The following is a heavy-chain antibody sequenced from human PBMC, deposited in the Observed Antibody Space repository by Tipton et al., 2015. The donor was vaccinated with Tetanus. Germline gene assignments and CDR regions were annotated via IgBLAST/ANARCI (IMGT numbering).Heavy chain of an antibody. CDR2: INHSGST. V-gene: IGHV4-61*01. CDR1: GGSVSSGSYY. CDR3: ARGRFDAFDI. J-gene: IGHJ3*02. Sequence: GLVKPSETLSLTCTVSGGSVSSGSYYWSWIRQPPGKGLEWIGEINHSGSTNYNPSLKSRVTISVDTSKNQFSLKLSSVTAADTAVYYCARGRFDAFDIWGQGTMVTVSS.